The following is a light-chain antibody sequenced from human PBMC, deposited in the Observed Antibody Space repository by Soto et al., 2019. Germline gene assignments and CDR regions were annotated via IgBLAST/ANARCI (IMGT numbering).Light chain of an antibody. CDR2: DVS. J-gene: IGLJ1*01. V-gene: IGLV2-11*01. CDR1: SSDVGGYNY. Sequence: QSALTQPRSVSGSPGQSVTISCTGTSSDVGGYNYVSWYQQHPGKAPKLMIYDVSKRPSGVPDRFSGSKSGNTASLTISGLQAEYVSYYYCCSYAGSDTYVFGTGPKFTGL. CDR3: CSYAGSDTYV.